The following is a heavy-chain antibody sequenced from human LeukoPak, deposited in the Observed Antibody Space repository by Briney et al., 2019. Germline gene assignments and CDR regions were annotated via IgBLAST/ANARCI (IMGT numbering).Heavy chain of an antibody. D-gene: IGHD3-10*01. J-gene: IGHJ6*02. CDR1: GGSISTYY. V-gene: IGHV4-59*01. Sequence: SETLSLTCTDSGGSISTYYWSWIRQPPGKGLEWIGYIYYSGSTNYNPSLKSRVTISVDTSKNQFSLKLSSVTAADTAVYYCASGSGSYEYYYYGMDVWGQGTTVTVSS. CDR2: IYYSGST. CDR3: ASGSGSYEYYYYGMDV.